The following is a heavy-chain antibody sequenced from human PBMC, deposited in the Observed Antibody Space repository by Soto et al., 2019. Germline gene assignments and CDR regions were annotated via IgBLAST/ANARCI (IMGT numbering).Heavy chain of an antibody. Sequence: SETLSLTCTVSGGSISSYYWSWIRQPPGKGLEWIGYIYHSGSTYYNPSLKSRVTISVDTSKNQFSLKLSSVTAADTAVYYCARPLFGRGNWFDPWGQGTLVTVSS. V-gene: IGHV4-59*01. CDR3: ARPLFGRGNWFDP. D-gene: IGHD3-10*01. CDR2: IYHSGST. J-gene: IGHJ5*02. CDR1: GGSISSYY.